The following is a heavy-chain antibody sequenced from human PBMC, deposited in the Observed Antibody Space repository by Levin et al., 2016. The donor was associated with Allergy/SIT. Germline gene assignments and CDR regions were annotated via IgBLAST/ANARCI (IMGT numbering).Heavy chain of an antibody. CDR1: GYTFTSYS. J-gene: IGHJ6*03. CDR2: ISTYTGNT. Sequence: ASVKVSCKASGYTFTSYSISWVRQAPGQGLEWMGWISTYTGNTNYAQNLQGRVTMTTDTSTSTAYMELRSLRPDDTAVYYCARAMIFMNYYMDVWGKGTTVTVSS. V-gene: IGHV1-18*01. D-gene: IGHD2-15*01. CDR3: ARAMIFMNYYMDV.